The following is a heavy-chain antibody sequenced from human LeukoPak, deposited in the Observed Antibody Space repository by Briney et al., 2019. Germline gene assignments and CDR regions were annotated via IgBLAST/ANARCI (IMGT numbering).Heavy chain of an antibody. J-gene: IGHJ6*02. D-gene: IGHD3-3*01. V-gene: IGHV3-30*03. CDR2: ISYDGSNK. Sequence: GRSLRLSCAASGFTFSSYGMHWVRQAPGKGLEWVAVISYDGSNKYYADSVKGRFTISRDNSKNTLYLQMNSLRAEDTAVYYCARDSQEDKWDYYDFWSGYWTYYYYGMDVWGQGTTVTVSS. CDR3: ARDSQEDKWDYYDFWSGYWTYYYYGMDV. CDR1: GFTFSSYG.